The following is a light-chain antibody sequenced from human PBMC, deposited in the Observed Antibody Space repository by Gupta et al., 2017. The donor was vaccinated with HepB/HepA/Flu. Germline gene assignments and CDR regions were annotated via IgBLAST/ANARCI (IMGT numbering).Light chain of an antibody. Sequence: QSALTQPASVSGSPGQSITTSCPGTSSDVDGYNFVSWYQQHPGKAPKLMIYDVTNRPSGVSNRFSGSKSGNTASLTISGLQAEDEADYYCSSYTSTSTLETVFGGGTKLTVL. V-gene: IGLV2-14*01. J-gene: IGLJ2*01. CDR1: SSDVDGYNF. CDR3: SSYTSTSTLETV. CDR2: DVT.